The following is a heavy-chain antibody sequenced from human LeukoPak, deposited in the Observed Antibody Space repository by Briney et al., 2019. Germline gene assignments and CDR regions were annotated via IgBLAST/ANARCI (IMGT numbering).Heavy chain of an antibody. CDR2: IYYSGST. V-gene: IGHV4-39*01. J-gene: IGHJ4*02. D-gene: IGHD2-2*01. CDR1: GGSISSSSYY. CDR3: ARHLCSSTSCSHFDY. Sequence: PSETLSFTCTVSGGSISSSSYYWGWIRQPPGKGLEWIGSIYYSGSTYYYPSLKSRVTISVDTSKNQFSLKLSSVTAADTAVYYCARHLCSSTSCSHFDYWGQGTLVTVSS.